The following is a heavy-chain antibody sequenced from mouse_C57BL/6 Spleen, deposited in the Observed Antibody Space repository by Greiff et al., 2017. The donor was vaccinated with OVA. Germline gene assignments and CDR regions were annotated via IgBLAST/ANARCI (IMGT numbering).Heavy chain of an antibody. CDR3: ESAPSLYDYDEYFDF. J-gene: IGHJ1*03. CDR1: GYTFTSYW. Sequence: QVQLQQPGTELVKPGASVKLSCKASGYTFTSYWMHWVKQRPGQGLEWIGNINPNNGGTNYNEKFKSKATLTVDKSSSTAYMQLSSLTSEDSAVYDCESAPSLYDYDEYFDFWGKGTTVTVSS. D-gene: IGHD2-4*01. CDR2: INPNNGGT. V-gene: IGHV1-53*01.